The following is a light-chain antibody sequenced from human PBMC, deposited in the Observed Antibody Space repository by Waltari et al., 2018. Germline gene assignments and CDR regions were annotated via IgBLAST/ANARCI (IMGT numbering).Light chain of an antibody. V-gene: IGLV1-44*01. CDR2: TDD. J-gene: IGLJ1*01. CDR1: SSNIGPNI. CDR3: SAWDDRLNAYV. Sequence: SVLTQPPSASGTPGQRLTISCFGSSSNIGPNIVNWYQQVPGTAPTLLIDTDDQRPSGVSGRFSGSRSGTSASLAISGLQSEDEADYYCSAWDDRLNAYVFGTGTKVTVL.